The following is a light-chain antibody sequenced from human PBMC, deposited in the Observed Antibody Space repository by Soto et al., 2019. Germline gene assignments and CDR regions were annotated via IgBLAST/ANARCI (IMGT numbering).Light chain of an antibody. CDR1: SSDVGGYNY. J-gene: IGLJ1*01. CDR2: EVS. V-gene: IGLV2-14*01. Sequence: QSALTQPASVSGSPGQSITISCTGTSSDVGGYNYVSWYQQHPGKSPKLMIYEVSNRPSGVSNRFSGSKSGNTAYLTISGLQAEDEAEYYCSSYTSSSTPYVVGTGTKLTVL. CDR3: SSYTSSSTPYV.